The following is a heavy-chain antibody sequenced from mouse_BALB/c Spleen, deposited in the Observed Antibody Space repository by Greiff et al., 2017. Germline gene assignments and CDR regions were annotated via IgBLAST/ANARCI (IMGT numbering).Heavy chain of an antibody. CDR1: GFNIKDTY. J-gene: IGHJ3*01. Sequence: VHVKQSGAELVKPGASVKLSCTASGFNIKDTYMHWVKQRPEQGLEWIGRIDPANGNTKYDPKFQGKATITADTSSNTAYLQLSSLTSEDTAVYYCARPQIYYDYSWFAYWGQGTLVTVSA. CDR3: ARPQIYYDYSWFAY. CDR2: IDPANGNT. D-gene: IGHD2-4*01. V-gene: IGHV14-3*02.